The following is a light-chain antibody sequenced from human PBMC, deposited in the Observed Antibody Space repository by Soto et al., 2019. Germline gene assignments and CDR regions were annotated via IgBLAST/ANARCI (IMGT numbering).Light chain of an antibody. V-gene: IGKV1-27*01. CDR1: QGISNY. J-gene: IGKJ5*01. CDR2: AAS. Sequence: DIQMTQSPSSLSASVGDRVTITCRASQGISNYLAWYQQKPGKVPKLLIYAASTLQSGVPSRFSGSGSGTDFTLTISSLQPEDVATYYCQKYNSALITLGQGTRLESK. CDR3: QKYNSALIT.